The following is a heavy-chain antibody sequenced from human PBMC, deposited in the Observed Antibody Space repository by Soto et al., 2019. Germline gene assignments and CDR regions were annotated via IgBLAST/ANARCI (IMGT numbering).Heavy chain of an antibody. V-gene: IGHV1-46*01. J-gene: IGHJ4*02. Sequence: ASVKVSCKASGYTFTSYYMHWVRQAPGQGLEWMGIINPSGGSTSYAQKFQGRVTMTRDTSTSTVYMELSSLRSEDTAVYYCARVHRRDGYNSYYFDYWGQRTLVTASS. CDR3: ARVHRRDGYNSYYFDY. D-gene: IGHD5-12*01. CDR2: INPSGGST. CDR1: GYTFTSYY.